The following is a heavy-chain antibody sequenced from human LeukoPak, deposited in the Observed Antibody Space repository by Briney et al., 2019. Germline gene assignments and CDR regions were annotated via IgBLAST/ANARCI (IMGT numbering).Heavy chain of an antibody. CDR3: AREAEQLFMLPDY. D-gene: IGHD6-13*01. V-gene: IGHV3-7*01. Sequence: GGSLRLSCTVSGFTVSSNSMSWVRQAPGKGLEWVANIKQDGSQKYYVDSVKGRFTISRDNAKNSLYLQMNSLRAEDTAVYYCAREAEQLFMLPDYWGQGTLVTVSS. J-gene: IGHJ4*02. CDR1: GFTVSSNS. CDR2: IKQDGSQK.